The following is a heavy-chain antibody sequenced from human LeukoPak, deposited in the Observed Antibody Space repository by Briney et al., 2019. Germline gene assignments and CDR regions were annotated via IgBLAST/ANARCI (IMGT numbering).Heavy chain of an antibody. Sequence: GGSLRLSCSASGFTFSSYEMNWVRQAPGKGLEWVSYISSSGGTIYYADYVKGRFTISRDISKNTLYLQMDSLRAEDTAIYYCARDWKTNSFDYWGQGTLVTVSS. J-gene: IGHJ4*02. CDR1: GFTFSSYE. CDR2: ISSSGGTI. V-gene: IGHV3-48*03. D-gene: IGHD1-1*01. CDR3: ARDWKTNSFDY.